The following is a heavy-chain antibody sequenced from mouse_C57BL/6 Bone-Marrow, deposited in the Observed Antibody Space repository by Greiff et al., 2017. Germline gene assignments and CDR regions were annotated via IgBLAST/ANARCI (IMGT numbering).Heavy chain of an antibody. V-gene: IGHV1-26*01. CDR2: INPNNGGT. CDR3: AVGSSYVHWYFDV. J-gene: IGHJ1*03. Sequence: EVQLQQSGPELVKPGASVKISCKASGYTFTDYYMNWVKQSHGKSLEWIGDINPNNGGTSYNQKFKGKATLTVDKSSSTAYMELRSLTSEDSAVYYCAVGSSYVHWYFDVWGTGTTVTVSS. D-gene: IGHD1-1*01. CDR1: GYTFTDYY.